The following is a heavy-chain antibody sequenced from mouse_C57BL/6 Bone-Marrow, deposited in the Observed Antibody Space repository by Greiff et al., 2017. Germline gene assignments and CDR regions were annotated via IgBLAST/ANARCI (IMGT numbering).Heavy chain of an antibody. D-gene: IGHD3-3*01. CDR1: GYTFTSYG. Sequence: VQLVESGAELARPGASVKLSCKASGYTFTSYGISWVKQRTGQGLEWIGEIYPRSGNTYYNEKFKGKATLTADKSSSTAYMELRSLTSEDSAVYVCPRVGWGALCDYGGQGTTLTVSS. CDR3: PRVGWGALCDY. V-gene: IGHV1-81*01. CDR2: IYPRSGNT. J-gene: IGHJ2*01.